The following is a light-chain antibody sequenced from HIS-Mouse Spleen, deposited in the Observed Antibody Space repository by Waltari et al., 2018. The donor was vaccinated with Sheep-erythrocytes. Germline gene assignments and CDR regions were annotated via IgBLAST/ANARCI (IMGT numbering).Light chain of an antibody. CDR2: EVS. CDR1: SSDVGGYNY. V-gene: IGLV2-8*01. J-gene: IGLJ3*02. CDR3: SSYAGSNHWV. Sequence: QSALTQPPSASGSPGQSVTISCTGTSSDVGGYNYVSWYQQHPGKAPKLMIYEVSKRPSGVPDGFSGSKSGNTASLPVSGLQAEDEADYYCSSYAGSNHWVFGGGTKLTVL.